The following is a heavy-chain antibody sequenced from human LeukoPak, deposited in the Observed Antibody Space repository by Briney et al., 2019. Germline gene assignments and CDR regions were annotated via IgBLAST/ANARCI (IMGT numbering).Heavy chain of an antibody. Sequence: PSQTLSLTCTVSGGSITNYYWTWIRQSAGKGLECIGRIYFTGTTTYNHSLKSRVDLYLDTSKNQLSPKIRSVTPLDTALYNCVRVSPIRVAGSSYYYAMDVWGQETTVIVSS. CDR2: IYFTGTT. J-gene: IGHJ6*02. CDR3: VRVSPIRVAGSSYYYAMDV. CDR1: GGSITNYY. D-gene: IGHD6-19*01. V-gene: IGHV4-4*07.